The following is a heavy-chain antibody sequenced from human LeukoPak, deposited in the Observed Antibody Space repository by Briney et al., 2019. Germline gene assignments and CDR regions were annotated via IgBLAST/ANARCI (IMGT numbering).Heavy chain of an antibody. D-gene: IGHD2-15*01. Sequence: ASVKVSCKASGYTFTGYYMHWVRQAPGQGLEWMGWINPNSGGTNYAQKFQGRVTMTRDTSISTAYMELRSLRSDDTAVYYCARVFVEGHPAEADYWGQGTLVTVSS. CDR1: GYTFTGYY. J-gene: IGHJ4*02. CDR2: INPNSGGT. CDR3: ARVFVEGHPAEADY. V-gene: IGHV1-2*02.